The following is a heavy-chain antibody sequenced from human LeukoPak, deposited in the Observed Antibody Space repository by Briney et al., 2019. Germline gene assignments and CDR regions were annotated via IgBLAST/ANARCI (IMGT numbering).Heavy chain of an antibody. V-gene: IGHV4-4*07. CDR1: GASISSYY. CDR3: AREPYYYGSGNYYVWFDP. CDR2: IYFSGST. Sequence: PSETLSLTCTVSGASISSYYWSWIRQSAGKGLEWIGRIYFSGSTNYNPSLKSRVTMSLDTSKKQFSLKLSSVTAADTAVYYCAREPYYYGSGNYYVWFDPWGQGTLVTVSS. J-gene: IGHJ5*02. D-gene: IGHD3-10*01.